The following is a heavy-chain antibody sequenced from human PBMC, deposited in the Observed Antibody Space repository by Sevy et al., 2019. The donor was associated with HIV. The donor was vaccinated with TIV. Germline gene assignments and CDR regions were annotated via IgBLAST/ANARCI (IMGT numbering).Heavy chain of an antibody. V-gene: IGHV3-30-3*01. CDR3: ARDGTIFGVVIIGPFDY. CDR1: GFTFSSYA. D-gene: IGHD3-3*01. Sequence: GGSLRLSCAASGFTFSSYAMHWVRQAPGKGLEWVAVISYDGSNKYYADSVKGRFTISRDNSKNTVYQQMNSLRAKDTAVYYCARDGTIFGVVIIGPFDYWGQGTLVTVSS. CDR2: ISYDGSNK. J-gene: IGHJ4*02.